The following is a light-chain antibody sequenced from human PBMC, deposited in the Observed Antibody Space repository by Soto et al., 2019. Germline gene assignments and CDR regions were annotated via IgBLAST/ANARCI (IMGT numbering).Light chain of an antibody. J-gene: IGKJ2*01. CDR2: DAS. V-gene: IGKV1-5*01. CDR3: HQYYGYPYT. CDR1: QNINTW. Sequence: DIQMTQSPSTLSASIGDRITITCRASQNINTWLAWYQQKPGRAPKVQIYDASSLESGVPSRISGSGSGTEFILTSSSLQLDDFATYYCHQYYGYPYTFGQGPKLEIK.